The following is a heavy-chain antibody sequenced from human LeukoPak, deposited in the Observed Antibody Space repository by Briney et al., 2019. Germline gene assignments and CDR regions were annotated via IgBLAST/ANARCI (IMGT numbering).Heavy chain of an antibody. CDR3: ARAGLQQWLSFDN. CDR1: GFTFSIYA. Sequence: GGSLRLSCAASGFTFSIYAMSWVRQAPGKGLEWVSAFSGSGGSAYYADSVKGRFTISRDNAKNSLYLQMDSLRAEDTAVYYCARAGLQQWLSFDNWGQGTLVTVST. J-gene: IGHJ4*02. D-gene: IGHD6-19*01. CDR2: FSGSGGSA. V-gene: IGHV3-23*01.